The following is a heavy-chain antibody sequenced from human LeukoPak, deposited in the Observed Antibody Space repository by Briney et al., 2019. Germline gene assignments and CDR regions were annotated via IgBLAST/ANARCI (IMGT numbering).Heavy chain of an antibody. Sequence: GGSLRLSCAASGFTFSSYGMHWVRQAPGKGLEWVAVISYDGSNKYYADSVKRRFTISTDNSKNTLYLQMNSLRAEDTAVYYCAKDGSDRGGYFDYWGQGTLVTVSS. D-gene: IGHD3-10*01. CDR1: GFTFSSYG. CDR3: AKDGSDRGGYFDY. V-gene: IGHV3-30*18. J-gene: IGHJ4*02. CDR2: ISYDGSNK.